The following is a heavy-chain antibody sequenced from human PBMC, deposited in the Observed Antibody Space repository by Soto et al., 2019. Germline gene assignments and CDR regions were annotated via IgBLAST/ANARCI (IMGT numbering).Heavy chain of an antibody. CDR3: ARGTGGSYDY. CDR2: TRDKPNNYAA. Sequence: EGQLVQSGGGLVQPGGSLRLSCTASGFAFDDYYMDWVRQVPGKGLEWIGRTRDKPNNYAAEYVASVKGRFTISRDASKDSMYLQMNTVKTEDTAVYYCARGTGGSYDYWGQGALVIVSS. CDR1: GFAFDDYY. D-gene: IGHD1-26*01. V-gene: IGHV3-72*01. J-gene: IGHJ4*02.